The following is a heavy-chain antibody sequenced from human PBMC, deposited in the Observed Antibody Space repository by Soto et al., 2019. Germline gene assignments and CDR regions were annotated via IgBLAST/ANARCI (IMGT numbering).Heavy chain of an antibody. D-gene: IGHD3-3*01. V-gene: IGHV1-18*01. CDR3: AREKTTGYDFWSGLRYGMDV. CDR2: ISAYNGNT. CDR1: GYTFTSSG. Sequence: ASVKVSCKASGYTFTSSGISWVRQAPGQGLEWMGWISAYNGNTNYAQKLQGRVTMTTDTSTSTAYMELRSLRSDDTAVYYCAREKTTGYDFWSGLRYGMDVWGQGTTVTVSS. J-gene: IGHJ6*02.